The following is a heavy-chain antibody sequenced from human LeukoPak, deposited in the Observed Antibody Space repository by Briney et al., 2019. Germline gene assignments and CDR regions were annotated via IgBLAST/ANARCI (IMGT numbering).Heavy chain of an antibody. D-gene: IGHD4-17*01. CDR3: ARDRRVTIDY. CDR1: GGSFSGYY. CDR2: INHSGST. Sequence: PSETLSLTCAVYGGSFSGYYWSWIRQPPGKGLEWIGEINHSGSTNYNPSLKSRVTISVDTSKNQFSLKLSSVTAADTAVYYCARDRRVTIDYWGQGTLVTVSS. V-gene: IGHV4-34*01. J-gene: IGHJ4*02.